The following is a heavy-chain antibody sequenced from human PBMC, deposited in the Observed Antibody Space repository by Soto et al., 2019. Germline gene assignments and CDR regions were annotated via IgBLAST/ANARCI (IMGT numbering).Heavy chain of an antibody. CDR3: VKGMGSSGWYRSDALGL. D-gene: IGHD6-19*01. CDR2: VSFDGSNK. V-gene: IGHV3-30*18. J-gene: IGHJ3*01. CDR1: GFTFSSYG. Sequence: GGSLRLSCVASGFTFSSYGMDWVRQAPGKGLEWVAIVSFDGSNKFYADSVKGRFTISRDNSKNTLYLQMNSLSAEDTALYYCVKGMGSSGWYRSDALGLWGQGTMVTVSS.